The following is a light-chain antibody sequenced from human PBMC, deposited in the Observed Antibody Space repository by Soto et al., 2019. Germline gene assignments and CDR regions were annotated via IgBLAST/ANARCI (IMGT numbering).Light chain of an antibody. Sequence: EIVLTQSPGTLSLSPGERATLSCRASQSVNNNYLAWYQQKPGQAPRLLINGASSRATGIPDRFSGSGSGTDFTLTITRLEPEDFAAYYCQQYGSSPGTFGQGTKVEIK. V-gene: IGKV3-20*01. CDR3: QQYGSSPGT. J-gene: IGKJ1*01. CDR2: GAS. CDR1: QSVNNNY.